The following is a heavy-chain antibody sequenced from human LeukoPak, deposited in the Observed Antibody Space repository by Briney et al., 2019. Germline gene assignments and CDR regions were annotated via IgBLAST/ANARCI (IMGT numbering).Heavy chain of an antibody. V-gene: IGHV4-39*01. Sequence: SETLSLTCTDSGDSISTYYWGRIRQPPGKGLQWIGSIYYSGSTYYNPSLKSRVTISVDTSKNQFSLKLSSVTAADTAVYYCARALPMTNWFDPWGQGTLVTVSS. D-gene: IGHD1-26*01. J-gene: IGHJ5*02. CDR3: ARALPMTNWFDP. CDR2: IYYSGST. CDR1: GDSISTYY.